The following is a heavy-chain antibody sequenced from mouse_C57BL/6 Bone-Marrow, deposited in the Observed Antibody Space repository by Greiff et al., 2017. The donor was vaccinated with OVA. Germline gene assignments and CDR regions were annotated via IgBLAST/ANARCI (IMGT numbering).Heavy chain of an antibody. J-gene: IGHJ2*01. D-gene: IGHD1-1*02. CDR3: ARDYGLDY. CDR1: GYTFTDYY. CDR2: IYPGSGNT. V-gene: IGHV1-76*01. Sequence: QVQLKESGAELVRLGASVKLSCKASGYTFTDYYINWVKQRPGQGLEWIARIYPGSGNTYYNEKFKGKATLTAEKSSSTAYMQLSSLTSEDSAVYFCARDYGLDYWGQGTTLTVSS.